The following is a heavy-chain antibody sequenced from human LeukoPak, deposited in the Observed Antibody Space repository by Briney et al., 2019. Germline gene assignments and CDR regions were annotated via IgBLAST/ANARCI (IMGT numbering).Heavy chain of an antibody. CDR2: ISGSGCST. V-gene: IGHV3-23*01. CDR3: AASSGMAGSSFDY. D-gene: IGHD5-24*01. CDR1: GFTLSSYY. Sequence: GGSLRLSCAATGFTLSSYYMSWVRQAPAKGREWVSRISGSGCSTYYADSVTRRFTISRDNSKNTLYLQRNSLRAEDTAVYYCAASSGMAGSSFDYWGHGTLVTVSS. J-gene: IGHJ4*01.